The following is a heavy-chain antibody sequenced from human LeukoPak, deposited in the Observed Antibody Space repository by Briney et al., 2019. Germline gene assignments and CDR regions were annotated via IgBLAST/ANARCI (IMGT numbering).Heavy chain of an antibody. Sequence: PSETLSLTCAVYGGSFSGYYWSWIRQPPGKGLEWIGEINHSGSTNYNPSLKSRVTMSVDTSKSQFSLKLTSVTAADTAVYYCARDLGSTTKVVDSWGQGTLVTVSS. CDR3: ARDLGSTTKVVDS. D-gene: IGHD2-15*01. CDR2: INHSGST. J-gene: IGHJ4*02. V-gene: IGHV4-34*01. CDR1: GGSFSGYY.